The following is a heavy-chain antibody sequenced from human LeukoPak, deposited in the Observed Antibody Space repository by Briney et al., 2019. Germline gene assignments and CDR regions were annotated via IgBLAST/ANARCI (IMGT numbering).Heavy chain of an antibody. J-gene: IGHJ4*02. CDR3: ARVAYDSSQP. D-gene: IGHD3-22*01. CDR2: IYHSGST. CDR1: GYSISSGYY. Sequence: SETLSLTCAVSGYSISSGYYWGWIRQPPGKGLEWIGSIYHSGSTYYNPSLKSRVTISVDTSNNHFSLKLSSVTAADTAVYYCARVAYDSSQPWGQGTLVTVSS. V-gene: IGHV4-38-2*01.